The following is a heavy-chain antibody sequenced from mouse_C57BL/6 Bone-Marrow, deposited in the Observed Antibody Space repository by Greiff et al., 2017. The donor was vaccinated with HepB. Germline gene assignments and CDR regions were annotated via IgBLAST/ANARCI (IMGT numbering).Heavy chain of an antibody. V-gene: IGHV1-81*01. CDR2: IYPRSGNT. J-gene: IGHJ3*01. CDR3: ARNPYYGSSYGFAY. CDR1: GYTFTSYG. Sequence: VQLQESGAEPARPGASVKLSCKASGYTFTSYGISWVKQRTGQGLEWIGEIYPRSGNTYYNEKFKGKATLTADKSSSTAYMELRSLTSEDSAVYFCARNPYYGSSYGFAYWGQGTLVTVSA. D-gene: IGHD1-1*01.